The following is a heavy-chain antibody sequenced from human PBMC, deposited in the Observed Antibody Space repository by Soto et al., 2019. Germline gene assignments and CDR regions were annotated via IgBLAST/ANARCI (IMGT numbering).Heavy chain of an antibody. CDR2: ISYDGSNK. V-gene: IGHV3-30*18. CDR3: AKDLGYGDFVDY. D-gene: IGHD4-17*01. Sequence: VQLVESGGGVVQPGWSLRLSCAASGFTFSSYGMHWVRQAPGKGLEWVAVISYDGSNKYYADSVKGRFTISRDNSKNTLYLQMNSLRAEDTAVYYCAKDLGYGDFVDYWGQGTLVTVSS. CDR1: GFTFSSYG. J-gene: IGHJ4*02.